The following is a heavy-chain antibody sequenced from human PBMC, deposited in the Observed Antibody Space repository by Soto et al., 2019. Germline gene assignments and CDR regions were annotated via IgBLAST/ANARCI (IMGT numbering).Heavy chain of an antibody. CDR2: IYHTGNT. CDR1: GGSVNTGDNY. V-gene: IGHV4-30-4*01. CDR3: AREPLDGMDV. J-gene: IGHJ6*02. Sequence: HAQLHQSGPRLVKPSQTLSLECSVIGGSVNTGDNYWSWVRQSPGRGLEWIGYIYHTGNTFYNPALENRVTMSVDASKNQFSLTLTSVTAADTAVYFCAREPLDGMDVWGQGTNVTVSS.